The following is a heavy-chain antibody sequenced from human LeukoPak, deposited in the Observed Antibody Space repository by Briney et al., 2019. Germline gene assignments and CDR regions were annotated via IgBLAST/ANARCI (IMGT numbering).Heavy chain of an antibody. CDR2: IYYSGST. Sequence: PSETLSLTCTVSGGSISSDSYYWAWIRQPPGKGLEWIASIYYSGSTYYNPSLKSRVTISVDTSRNQFSLKLSSVTAADTAVYYCARLGAGPTYYDFWSGYSSFYFDYWGQGTLVTVSS. D-gene: IGHD3-3*01. J-gene: IGHJ4*02. CDR1: GGSISSDSYY. V-gene: IGHV4-39*01. CDR3: ARLGAGPTYYDFWSGYSSFYFDY.